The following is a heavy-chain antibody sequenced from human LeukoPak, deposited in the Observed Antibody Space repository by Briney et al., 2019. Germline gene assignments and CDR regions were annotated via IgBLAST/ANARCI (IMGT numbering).Heavy chain of an antibody. CDR3: ARDEGSGWYNY. D-gene: IGHD6-19*01. Sequence: SETLSLTCTVSGVSISSYYWSWIRQSPEKGLEWIGYLTPSGSTNYKPSLKSRVTISVDTSKNQFSLKLSSVTAADTALYYCARDEGSGWYNYWGQGTLVTVSS. CDR2: LTPSGST. J-gene: IGHJ4*02. V-gene: IGHV4-59*01. CDR1: GVSISSYY.